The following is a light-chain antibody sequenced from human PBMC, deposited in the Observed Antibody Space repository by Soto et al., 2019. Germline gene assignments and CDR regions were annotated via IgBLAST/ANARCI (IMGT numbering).Light chain of an antibody. CDR2: SSS. Sequence: EIVMTQSPATLSVSPGERAALSCRASQSVSTNLAWYQQKPGQAPRLLIYSSSTRATNIPARFSGSGSGTEFTLTISSLQSEHFAVYYCQQYSKWPSYTFGQGTKLEIK. CDR3: QQYSKWPSYT. CDR1: QSVSTN. V-gene: IGKV3-15*01. J-gene: IGKJ2*01.